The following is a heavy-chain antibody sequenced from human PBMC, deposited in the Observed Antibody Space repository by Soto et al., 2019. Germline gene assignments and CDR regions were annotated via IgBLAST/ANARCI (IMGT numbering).Heavy chain of an antibody. Sequence: QVQLAESGGGLVKPGGSLRLSCAASGFTFSDYYMSWIRQAPGKGLEWVSYISSSSSYTNYADSVKGRFTISRDNAKNSLYLQMNSLRADDTAVYYCAGKQWEPSGNYYFDYWGQGTLVTVSS. CDR2: ISSSSSYT. V-gene: IGHV3-11*06. CDR3: AGKQWEPSGNYYFDY. D-gene: IGHD1-26*01. CDR1: GFTFSDYY. J-gene: IGHJ4*02.